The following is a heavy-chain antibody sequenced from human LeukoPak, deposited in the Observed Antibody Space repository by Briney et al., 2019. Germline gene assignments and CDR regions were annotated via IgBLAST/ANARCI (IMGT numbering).Heavy chain of an antibody. D-gene: IGHD6-13*01. Sequence: GGSLRLSCAASGFTFSSYAMHWVRQAPGKGLEWVSAISGSGGSTYYADSVKGRFTISRDNSKNTLYLQMNSLRAEDTAVYYCAKAHSSSWYTSCDYWGQGTLVTVSS. CDR3: AKAHSSSWYTSCDY. CDR2: ISGSGGST. V-gene: IGHV3-23*01. CDR1: GFTFSSYA. J-gene: IGHJ4*02.